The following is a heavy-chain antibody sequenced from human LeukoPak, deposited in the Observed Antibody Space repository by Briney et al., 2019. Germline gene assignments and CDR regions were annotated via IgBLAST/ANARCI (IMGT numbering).Heavy chain of an antibody. D-gene: IGHD6-19*01. CDR3: AKRIAVAGDY. CDR1: GFTVSSNC. Sequence: GGSLRLSCAASGFTVSSNCMSWVRQAPGKGLEWVSAISGSGGSTYYADSVKGRFTISRDNSKNTLYLQMNSLRAEDTAVYYCAKRIAVAGDYWGQGTLVTVSS. J-gene: IGHJ4*02. V-gene: IGHV3-23*01. CDR2: ISGSGGST.